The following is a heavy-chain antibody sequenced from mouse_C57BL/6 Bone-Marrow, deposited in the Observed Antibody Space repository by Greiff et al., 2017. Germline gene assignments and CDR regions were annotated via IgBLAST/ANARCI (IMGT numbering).Heavy chain of an antibody. J-gene: IGHJ1*03. Sequence: VQLQQPGAELVKPGASVKLSCKASGYTFTSYWMHWVKQRPGRGLEWIGRIDPNSGGTKYNEKFKRKATLTVYKPSSTAYMQLSSLTSEDSSGYYCARSYYYGSSYWYFDVWGTGTTVTVSS. V-gene: IGHV1-72*01. CDR3: ARSYYYGSSYWYFDV. CDR2: IDPNSGGT. D-gene: IGHD1-1*01. CDR1: GYTFTSYW.